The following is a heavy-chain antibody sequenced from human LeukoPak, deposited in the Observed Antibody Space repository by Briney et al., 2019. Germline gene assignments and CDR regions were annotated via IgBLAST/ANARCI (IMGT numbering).Heavy chain of an antibody. D-gene: IGHD3-10*01. J-gene: IGHJ4*02. V-gene: IGHV4-61*02. CDR1: SVSITSGSNY. CDR3: ASLWFGELRY. Sequence: SETLSLTCTVSSVSITSGSNYWSWIRQPAGKGLEWIGRIYTSGNTIGGTNYNSSLKSRVTMSVDTSNNQFSLRLSSVTAADTAVYYCASLWFGELRYWGQGTLVTVSS. CDR2: IYTSGNTIGGT.